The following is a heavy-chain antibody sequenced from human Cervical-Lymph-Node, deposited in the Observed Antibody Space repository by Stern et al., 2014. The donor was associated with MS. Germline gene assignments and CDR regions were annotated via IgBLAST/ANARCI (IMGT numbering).Heavy chain of an antibody. CDR3: ASAYCGGDCPDWYFDL. CDR1: GGTFSSYA. D-gene: IGHD2-21*02. Sequence: EQLLESGAEVKKPGSSVKVSCKASGGTFSSYAISWVRQAPGQGLEWMGGIIPIFGTANYAQKFQGRVTITADESTSTAYMELSSLRSEDTAVYYCASAYCGGDCPDWYFDLWGRGTLVTVSS. V-gene: IGHV1-69*01. CDR2: IIPIFGTA. J-gene: IGHJ2*01.